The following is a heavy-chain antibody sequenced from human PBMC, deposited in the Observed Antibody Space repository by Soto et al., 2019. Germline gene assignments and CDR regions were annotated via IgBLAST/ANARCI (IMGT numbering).Heavy chain of an antibody. CDR2: IDPSDSYT. J-gene: IGHJ2*01. V-gene: IGHV5-10-1*01. CDR1: GYSLTTYW. Sequence: EVQLVQSGAEVKKPGGSLRISCKGSGYSLTTYWISWVRQMPGKGLEWMGRIDPSDSYTNYSPSFQGHVTISADKSITTAYLQWSSLKASDTATYYCAKIAVEGGYFDLWGRGTLVTVSS. CDR3: AKIAVEGGYFDL. D-gene: IGHD6-19*01.